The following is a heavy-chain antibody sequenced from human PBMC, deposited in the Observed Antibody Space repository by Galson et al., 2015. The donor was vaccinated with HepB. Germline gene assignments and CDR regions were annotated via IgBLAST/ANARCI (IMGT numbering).Heavy chain of an antibody. J-gene: IGHJ6*02. Sequence: SVKVSCKASGYTFTSYAMHWVRQAPGQRLEWMGWINAGNGNTKYSQKFQGRVTITRDTSASTAYMELSSLRSEDTAVYYCARDYYDSSGYLNNYYYYGMDVWGQGTTGTVSS. D-gene: IGHD3-22*01. CDR2: INAGNGNT. V-gene: IGHV1-3*01. CDR3: ARDYYDSSGYLNNYYYYGMDV. CDR1: GYTFTSYA.